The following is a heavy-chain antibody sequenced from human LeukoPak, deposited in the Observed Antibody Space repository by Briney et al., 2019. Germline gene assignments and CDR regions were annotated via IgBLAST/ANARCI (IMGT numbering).Heavy chain of an antibody. D-gene: IGHD3-22*01. CDR2: INPSGGST. CDR3: ARVNPNYYDSSAYGTFDI. V-gene: IGHV1-46*01. CDR1: GYTFTSNY. Sequence: ASVKVSCKASGYTFTSNYMHWVRQAPGQGLEWMGIINPSGGSTSYAQKFQGRVTMTRDTSTSTVYMGLSSLRSEDTAVYYCARVNPNYYDSSAYGTFDIWGQGTMVTVSS. J-gene: IGHJ3*02.